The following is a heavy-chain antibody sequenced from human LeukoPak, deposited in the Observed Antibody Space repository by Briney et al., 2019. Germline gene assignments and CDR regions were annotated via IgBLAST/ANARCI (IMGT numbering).Heavy chain of an antibody. CDR3: ARRIGFCSGGSCDPYYFDY. J-gene: IGHJ4*02. D-gene: IGHD2-15*01. CDR1: GFTFSHFG. Sequence: KTGGSLRLSCAASGFTFSHFGMNWVRQAPGKGLEWVSSITTTSTYIHCADSVKGRFTISRDNAKNSLYLQMNGLRAEDTAVYYCARRIGFCSGGSCDPYYFDYWGQGTLVTVSS. V-gene: IGHV3-21*01. CDR2: ITTTSTYI.